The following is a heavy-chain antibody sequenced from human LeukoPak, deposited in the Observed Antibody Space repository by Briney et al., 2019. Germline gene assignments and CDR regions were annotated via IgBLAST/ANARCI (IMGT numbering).Heavy chain of an antibody. V-gene: IGHV3-23*01. J-gene: IGHJ5*02. CDR1: GFTFSSYS. Sequence: PGGSLRLSCAASGFTFSSYSMSWVRQTPGKGLEWVSRISGSGSSTNYADSVKGRFTISRDNSKNTLHLQMNSLRADDTAVYYCAKGKQWLIPNWFDPWGQGTLVTVSS. CDR3: AKGKQWLIPNWFDP. CDR2: ISGSGSST. D-gene: IGHD6-19*01.